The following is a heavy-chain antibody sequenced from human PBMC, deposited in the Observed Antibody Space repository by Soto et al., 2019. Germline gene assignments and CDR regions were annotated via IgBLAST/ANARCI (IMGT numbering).Heavy chain of an antibody. CDR3: ARGHMESGLQITPHFDY. CDR1: GGSISSGDYY. CDR2: IYYSGST. J-gene: IGHJ4*02. D-gene: IGHD3-3*01. Sequence: QVQLQESGPGLVKPSQTLSLTCTVSGGSISSGDYYWSWIRQPPGKGLEWIGYIYYSGSTYYNPSLKGRVTISVDTSKNQLSLKLCSVTAAGTAVYYCARGHMESGLQITPHFDYLGQGTLVTVSS. V-gene: IGHV4-30-4*01.